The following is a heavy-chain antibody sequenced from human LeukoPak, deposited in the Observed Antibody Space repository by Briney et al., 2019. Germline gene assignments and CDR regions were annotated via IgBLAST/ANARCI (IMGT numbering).Heavy chain of an antibody. V-gene: IGHV1-3*01. CDR1: GYTFTSYA. CDR2: INAGNGNT. CDR3: ARNFDGSGHYFNGPHYYGMDL. D-gene: IGHD3-10*01. J-gene: IGHJ6*02. Sequence: ASVKVSCKASGYTFTSYAMPWVRQAPGQRLEWMGWINAGNGNTKYSQKFQGRVTITRDTSASTAYMELSSLRSEDTAVYYCARNFDGSGHYFNGPHYYGMDLWGQGSTVTVSS.